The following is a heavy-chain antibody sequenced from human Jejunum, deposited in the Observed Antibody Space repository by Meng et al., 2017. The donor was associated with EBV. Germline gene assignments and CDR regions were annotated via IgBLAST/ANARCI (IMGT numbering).Heavy chain of an antibody. CDR1: GFTLSSYW. CDR3: VRGPPPDT. CDR2: INSDGSKT. J-gene: IGHJ5*02. V-gene: IGHV3-74*01. Sequence: EVPMVEFGGGLVQPGDSLRLSCAASGFTLSSYWMHWVRQAPGKGLVWVSRINSDGSKTNYADSVKGRFTISRDIAKNTLYLQLNSPRADDTAVYYRVRGPPPDTWGQGTLVTVSS.